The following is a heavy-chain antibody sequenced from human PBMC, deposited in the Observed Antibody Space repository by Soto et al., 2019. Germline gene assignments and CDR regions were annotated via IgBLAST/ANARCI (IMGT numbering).Heavy chain of an antibody. V-gene: IGHV1-69*06. CDR3: ARGRHLYCSGGSCYPGY. CDR2: IIPIFGTA. Sequence: SVKVSCKASGGTFSSYAISWVRQAPGQGLEWMGGIIPIFGTANYAQKFQGRVTITADKSTSTAYMELSSLRSEDTAVYYCARGRHLYCSGGSCYPGYWGQGTLVTVSS. CDR1: GGTFSSYA. D-gene: IGHD2-15*01. J-gene: IGHJ4*02.